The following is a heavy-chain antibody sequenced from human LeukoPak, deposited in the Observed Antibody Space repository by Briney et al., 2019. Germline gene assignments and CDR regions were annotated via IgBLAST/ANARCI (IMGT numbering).Heavy chain of an antibody. D-gene: IGHD3-9*01. J-gene: IGHJ3*02. CDR2: ISYDGSNK. CDR1: GFTFSSYA. V-gene: IGHV3-30-3*01. CDR3: KAHYDILTGPSAFDI. Sequence: GGSLRLSCVASGFTFSSYAMHWVRQAPGKGLEWVAVISYDGSNKYYADSVKGRFTISRDNSKNTLYLQMNSLRAEDTAVYYCKAHYDILTGPSAFDIWGQGTMVTVSS.